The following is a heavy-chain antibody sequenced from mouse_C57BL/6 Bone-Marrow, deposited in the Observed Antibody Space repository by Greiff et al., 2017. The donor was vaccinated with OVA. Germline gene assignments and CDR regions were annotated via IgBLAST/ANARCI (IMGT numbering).Heavy chain of an antibody. Sequence: EVKLVESGEGLVKPGGSLKLSCAASGFTFSSYAMSWVRQTPEKRLEWVAYISSGGDYIYYADTVKGRFTISRDNARNTLYLQMSSLKSEGTAMYYCTREGGYDASDYFDYWGQGTTLTVSS. J-gene: IGHJ2*01. V-gene: IGHV5-9-1*02. CDR1: GFTFSSYA. CDR2: ISSGGDYI. CDR3: TREGGYDASDYFDY. D-gene: IGHD2-2*01.